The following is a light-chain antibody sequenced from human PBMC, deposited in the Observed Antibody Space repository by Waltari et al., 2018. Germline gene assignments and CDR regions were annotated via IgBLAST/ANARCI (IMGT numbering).Light chain of an antibody. Sequence: GRSSQTICHYLAWYQQQPGQAPHLLIYASSPRAAGIPDRFSGSGSGADFSLTITRLEPDDFAVYYCQHHFRLPATFGQGTKV. CDR3: QHHFRLPAT. CDR1: QTICHY. J-gene: IGKJ1*01. V-gene: IGKV3-20*01. CDR2: ASS.